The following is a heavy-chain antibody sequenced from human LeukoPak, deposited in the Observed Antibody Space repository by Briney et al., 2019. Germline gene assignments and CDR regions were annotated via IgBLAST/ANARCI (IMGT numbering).Heavy chain of an antibody. Sequence: ASVKVSCKVSGYTLTELSMHWVRQAPGKGLEWMGGFDPEDGETIYAQKFQGRVTMTEDTSTDTAYMELSSLRSEDTAVYHCAREIAELDWFDPWGQGTLVTVSS. V-gene: IGHV1-24*01. CDR1: GYTLTELS. CDR2: FDPEDGET. D-gene: IGHD2-15*01. J-gene: IGHJ5*02. CDR3: AREIAELDWFDP.